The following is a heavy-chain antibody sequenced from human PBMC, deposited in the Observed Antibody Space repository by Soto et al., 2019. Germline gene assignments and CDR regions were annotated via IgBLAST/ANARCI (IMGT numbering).Heavy chain of an antibody. CDR3: ARDATQLLWFGDPFDY. Sequence: ASVKVSCKASGYTFTSYGISWVRQAPGQGLEWMGWISAYNGNTNYAQKLQGRVTMTTDTSTSTAYMELRSLRSDDTAVYYCARDATQLLWFGDPFDYWGQGTLVTVHS. V-gene: IGHV1-18*01. J-gene: IGHJ4*02. D-gene: IGHD3-10*01. CDR2: ISAYNGNT. CDR1: GYTFTSYG.